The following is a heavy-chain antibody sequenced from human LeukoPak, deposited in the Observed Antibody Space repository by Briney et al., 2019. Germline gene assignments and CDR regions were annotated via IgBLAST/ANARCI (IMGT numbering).Heavy chain of an antibody. Sequence: GESLKISCKGSGYNFASYWIAWVRQMPGKGLEWMGIIYPSDSDTRYSPSFQDQVTISADKSISTAYLQWSSLKASDTAMYYCARQRFTMRAYAGNWFDPWGQGTLVTVSS. V-gene: IGHV5-51*01. CDR3: ARQRFTMRAYAGNWFDP. CDR1: GYNFASYW. CDR2: IYPSDSDT. J-gene: IGHJ5*02. D-gene: IGHD3-10*01.